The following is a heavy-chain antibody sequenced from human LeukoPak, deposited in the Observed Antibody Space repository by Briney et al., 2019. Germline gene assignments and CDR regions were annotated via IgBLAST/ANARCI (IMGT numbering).Heavy chain of an antibody. CDR3: ARVSGYDSSGYYFPY. J-gene: IGHJ4*02. CDR2: MNPNSGNT. V-gene: IGHV1-8*01. CDR1: GYTFTSYD. Sequence: ASVKVSCKASGYTFTSYDINWVRQATGQGLEWMGWMNPNSGNTGYAQKFQGRVTMTRDTSTSTVYMELSSLRSEDTAVYYCARVSGYDSSGYYFPYWGQGTLVTVSS. D-gene: IGHD3-22*01.